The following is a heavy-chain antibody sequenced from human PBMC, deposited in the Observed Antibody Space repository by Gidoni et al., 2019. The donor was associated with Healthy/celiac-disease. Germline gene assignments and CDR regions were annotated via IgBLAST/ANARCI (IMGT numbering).Heavy chain of an antibody. Sequence: ESQLVDSGGGVVKPGWSLRLSCAASGFTFSNGWLSWVRQAPGKGLEWFVLIKIKTDGGVTDYAAPVKGRFTISREDSKHPLYLQMNSLKPEATALYYCTSAGRGYSYGREWGQGTLVTVSS. CDR2: IKIKTDGGVT. D-gene: IGHD5-18*01. V-gene: IGHV3-15*01. CDR1: GFTFSNGW. J-gene: IGHJ4*02. CDR3: TSAGRGYSYGRE.